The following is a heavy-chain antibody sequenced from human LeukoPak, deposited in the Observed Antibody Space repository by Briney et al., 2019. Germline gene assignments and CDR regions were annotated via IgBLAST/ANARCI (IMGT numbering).Heavy chain of an antibody. J-gene: IGHJ6*02. D-gene: IGHD3-10*01. Sequence: SETLSLTCTVSGGSISTYYWSWIRQPPGKGLGWIGSVHYTGSAYYNPSLKSRVTISVDTSRSQFSLRLSSVTAADTAVYHCASRVGRGYYGMDVWGQGTTVSVSS. CDR2: VHYTGSA. V-gene: IGHV4-59*01. CDR3: ASRVGRGYYGMDV. CDR1: GGSISTYY.